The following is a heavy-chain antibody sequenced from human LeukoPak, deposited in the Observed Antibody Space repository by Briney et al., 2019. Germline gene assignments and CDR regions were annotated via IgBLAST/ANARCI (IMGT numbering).Heavy chain of an antibody. D-gene: IGHD6-19*01. Sequence: PGGSLRLSCAASGFTFSSYGMHWVRQAPGKGLEWVAVIWYDGSNKYYADSVKDRFTISRDNSKNTLYLQMNSLRAEDTAVYYCARDGSGWFIDYWGQGTLVTVSS. CDR3: ARDGSGWFIDY. CDR1: GFTFSSYG. J-gene: IGHJ4*02. CDR2: IWYDGSNK. V-gene: IGHV3-33*01.